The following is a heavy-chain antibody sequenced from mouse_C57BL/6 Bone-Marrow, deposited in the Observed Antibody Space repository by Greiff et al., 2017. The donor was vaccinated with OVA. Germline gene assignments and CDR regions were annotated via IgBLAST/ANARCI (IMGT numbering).Heavy chain of an antibody. D-gene: IGHD1-1*01. Sequence: QVQLQQPGAELVRPGTSVKLSCKASGYTFTSYWMHWVKQRPGQGLEWIGVIAPSDSYTNYNQKFKGKATLTVDTSSSTAYMQLSSLTSEDSAVYYCAREGYYYGSRGYYWGQGTTLTVSS. V-gene: IGHV1-59*01. CDR3: AREGYYYGSRGYY. CDR1: GYTFTSYW. J-gene: IGHJ2*01. CDR2: IAPSDSYT.